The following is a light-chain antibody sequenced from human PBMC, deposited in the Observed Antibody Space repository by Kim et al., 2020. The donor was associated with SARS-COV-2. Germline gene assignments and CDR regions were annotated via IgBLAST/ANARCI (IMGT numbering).Light chain of an antibody. CDR3: SSYTSSNTLV. V-gene: IGLV2-14*03. Sequence: QSALTQPASVSGSPGQSITISCTGTSNDVGGYKYVSWYQQYPGKAPKLMIYDVIDRPSGVSDRFSGSKSGNTASLTISGLQAEDEGDYYCSSYTSSNTLVFGGGTKVTVL. CDR2: DVI. J-gene: IGLJ2*01. CDR1: SNDVGGYKY.